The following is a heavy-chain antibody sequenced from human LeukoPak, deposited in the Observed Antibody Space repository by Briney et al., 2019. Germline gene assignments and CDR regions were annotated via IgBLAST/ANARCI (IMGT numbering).Heavy chain of an antibody. CDR2: ISWNSGSI. Sequence: GGSLGLSCAASGFTFDDYAMHWVRQAPGKGLEWVSGISWNSGSIGYADSVKGRFTISRDNAKNSLYLQMNSLRAEDTAVYYCARDRGGYNSYYFDYWGQGTLVTVSS. CDR3: ARDRGGYNSYYFDY. CDR1: GFTFDDYA. J-gene: IGHJ4*02. V-gene: IGHV3-9*01. D-gene: IGHD5-24*01.